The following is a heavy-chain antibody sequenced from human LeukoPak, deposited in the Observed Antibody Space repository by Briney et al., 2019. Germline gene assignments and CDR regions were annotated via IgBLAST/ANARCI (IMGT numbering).Heavy chain of an antibody. V-gene: IGHV3-23*01. Sequence: PGGSLRLSCAASGFTFSSYSMIWVRQAAGKGLEWVAAMSGSGGRTYYADSVKGRFTISRENSKNTLYLQMNSLRSEDPAVYYVAKDRGMATILPTFVYRGQRNLVTVSS. J-gene: IGHJ4*02. CDR2: MSGSGGRT. D-gene: IGHD5-24*01. CDR3: AKDRGMATILPTFVY. CDR1: GFTFSSYS.